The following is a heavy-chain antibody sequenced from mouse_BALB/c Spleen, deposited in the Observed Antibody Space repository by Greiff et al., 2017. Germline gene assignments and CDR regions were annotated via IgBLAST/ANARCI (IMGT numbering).Heavy chain of an antibody. CDR1: GFTFSSFG. CDR2: ISSGSSTI. V-gene: IGHV5-17*02. D-gene: IGHD1-2*01. Sequence: EVQLVESGGGLVQPGGSRKLSCAASGFTFSSFGMHWVRQAPEKGLEWVAYISSGSSTIYYADTVKGRFTISRDNPKNTLFLQMTSLRSEDTAMYYCARYSYGYYAMDYWGQGTSVTVSS. J-gene: IGHJ4*01. CDR3: ARYSYGYYAMDY.